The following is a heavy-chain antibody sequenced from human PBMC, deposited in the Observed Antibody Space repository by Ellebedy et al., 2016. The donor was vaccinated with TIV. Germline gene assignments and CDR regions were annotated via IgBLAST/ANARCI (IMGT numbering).Heavy chain of an antibody. J-gene: IGHJ5*02. Sequence: ASVKVSCXASGYTFTSYYMHWVRQAPGQGLEWMGIINPSGGSTSYAQKFQGRVTMTRDTSTSTVYMELSSLRSEDTAVYYCARDLGIITMVRGVIGGVGIDPWGQGTLVTVSS. V-gene: IGHV1-46*01. CDR2: INPSGGST. CDR3: ARDLGIITMVRGVIGGVGIDP. D-gene: IGHD3-10*01. CDR1: GYTFTSYY.